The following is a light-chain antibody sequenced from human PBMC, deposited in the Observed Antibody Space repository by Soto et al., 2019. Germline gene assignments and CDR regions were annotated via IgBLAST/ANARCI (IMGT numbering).Light chain of an antibody. V-gene: IGKV1-39*01. CDR3: QQSYSTPWT. CDR2: AAS. J-gene: IGKJ1*01. Sequence: DIQMTQSPSSLSASVGDRVTITCRAGQIISRYLNWYQQKPGKAPKLLIYAASSLQSGVASRFSGSGSGTEFTLTISSLQTEDFATYNCQQSYSTPWTFGQGTKVYIK. CDR1: QIISRY.